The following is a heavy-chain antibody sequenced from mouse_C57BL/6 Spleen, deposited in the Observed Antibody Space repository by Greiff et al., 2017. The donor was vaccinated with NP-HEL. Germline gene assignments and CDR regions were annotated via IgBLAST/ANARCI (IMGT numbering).Heavy chain of an antibody. J-gene: IGHJ4*01. CDR2: IYPGNSDT. CDR3: ARRSAITTVPYYYAMDY. Sequence: EVQLQQSGTVLARPGASVKMSCKTSGYTFTSYWMHWVKQRPGQGLEWIGAIYPGNSDTSYNQKFKGKATLTADKSSSTAYMQLSSLTSEDSAVYFCARRSAITTVPYYYAMDYWGQGTSVTVSS. D-gene: IGHD1-1*01. V-gene: IGHV1-5*01. CDR1: GYTFTSYW.